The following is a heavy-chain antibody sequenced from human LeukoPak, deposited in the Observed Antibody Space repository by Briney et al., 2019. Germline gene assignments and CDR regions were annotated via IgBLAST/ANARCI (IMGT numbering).Heavy chain of an antibody. D-gene: IGHD4-11*01. CDR3: TRARDYRPYSVDY. V-gene: IGHV3-49*03. CDR2: IRSKAYGGTT. CDR1: GFTFGDYA. J-gene: IGHJ4*02. Sequence: GGSLRLSCTASGFTFGDYAMSWFRQAPGKGLEWVGFIRSKAYGGTTEYAASVKGRFTISRDDSKSIAYLQMNSLKTEDTAVYYCTRARDYRPYSVDYWGQGTLVTVSS.